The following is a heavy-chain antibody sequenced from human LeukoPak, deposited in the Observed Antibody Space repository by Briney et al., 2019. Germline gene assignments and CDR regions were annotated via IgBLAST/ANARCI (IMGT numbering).Heavy chain of an antibody. CDR1: GVSITSGNW. Sequence: SGTLSLTCGVSGVSITSGNWWSWVRQPPGKGLEWIGEIYHSGSINYNPSLKSRVTISVDKPKNQFSLKLNSVTAADTAVYYCWHSGYESGLDYWGQGTLVTVSS. CDR3: WHSGYESGLDY. J-gene: IGHJ4*02. D-gene: IGHD5-12*01. CDR2: IYHSGSI. V-gene: IGHV4-4*02.